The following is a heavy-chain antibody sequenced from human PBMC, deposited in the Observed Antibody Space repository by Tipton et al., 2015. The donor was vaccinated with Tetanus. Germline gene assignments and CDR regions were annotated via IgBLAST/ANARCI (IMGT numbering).Heavy chain of an antibody. Sequence: SPRLSCAASGFTVSSNYMSWVRQAPGKGLEWVSVIYSGGSTYYADSVKGRFTISRDNSKNTLYLQMNSLRAEDTAVYYCARGYYYGSGSYYNPPFFDYWGQGTLVTVSS. D-gene: IGHD3-10*01. CDR3: ARGYYYGSGSYYNPPFFDY. CDR1: GFTVSSNY. CDR2: IYSGGST. J-gene: IGHJ4*02. V-gene: IGHV3-53*01.